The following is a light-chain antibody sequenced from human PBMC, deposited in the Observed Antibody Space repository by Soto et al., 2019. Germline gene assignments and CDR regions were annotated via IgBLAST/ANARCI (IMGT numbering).Light chain of an antibody. CDR3: QQYRSWPRT. J-gene: IGKJ1*01. Sequence: EIVMTQSPATLSVSPGERATLSCRASQSVDISLAWYQQKPGQAPRPLIYGASTRATDMPGTFSGRGSGTEFTLTISSLRPEDFGVYYCQQYRSWPRTFGQGTKVDIK. CDR1: QSVDIS. CDR2: GAS. V-gene: IGKV3-15*01.